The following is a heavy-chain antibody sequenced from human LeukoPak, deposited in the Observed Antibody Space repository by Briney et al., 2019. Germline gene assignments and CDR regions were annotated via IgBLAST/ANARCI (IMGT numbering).Heavy chain of an antibody. Sequence: SETLSLTCTVSGGSISSSSYYWGWIRQPPGKGLEWFGSIYYSGSTYYNPSLKSRVTISVDTSKNQFSLKLSSVTAADTAVYYCASGDGYKVDYWGQGTLVTVSS. D-gene: IGHD5-24*01. CDR3: ASGDGYKVDY. J-gene: IGHJ4*02. CDR1: GGSISSSSYY. CDR2: IYYSGST. V-gene: IGHV4-39*07.